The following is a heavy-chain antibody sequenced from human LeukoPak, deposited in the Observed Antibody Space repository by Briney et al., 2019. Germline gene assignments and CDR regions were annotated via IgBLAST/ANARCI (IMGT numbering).Heavy chain of an antibody. D-gene: IGHD3-22*01. CDR2: ISSNGGST. J-gene: IGHJ4*02. CDR3: ASTLPSAAEIVVVIPTELDY. Sequence: GGSLRLSCAASGFTFSSYAMHWVRQAPGKGLEYVSAISSNGGSTYYANSVKGRFTISRDNSKNTLYLQMGSLRAEDMAVYYCASTLPSAAEIVVVIPTELDYWGQGTLVTVSS. CDR1: GFTFSSYA. V-gene: IGHV3-64*01.